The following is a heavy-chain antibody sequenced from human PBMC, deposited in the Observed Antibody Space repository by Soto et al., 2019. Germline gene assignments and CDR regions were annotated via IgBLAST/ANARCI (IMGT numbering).Heavy chain of an antibody. Sequence: EVQLLESGGGLVQPGGSLRLSCAASGFTFSGYAMSWVRQAPGKGLEWVSAISSSGAGTYYVDSVKGRFTISRDNSKNTLYLQMNSMRAEDTAVYYCAKDPRYCSGGSGYSEGLYNWFDPWGQGTLVTVSS. CDR1: GFTFSGYA. J-gene: IGHJ5*02. D-gene: IGHD2-15*01. V-gene: IGHV3-23*01. CDR3: AKDPRYCSGGSGYSEGLYNWFDP. CDR2: ISSSGAGT.